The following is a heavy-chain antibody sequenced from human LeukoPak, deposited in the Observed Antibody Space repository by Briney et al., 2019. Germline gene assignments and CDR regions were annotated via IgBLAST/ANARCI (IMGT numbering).Heavy chain of an antibody. CDR2: VSTDSTYT. J-gene: IGHJ4*02. CDR3: ASGRGYDSSGYPDQEY. CDR1: GFTFSDYY. Sequence: GGSLRLSCTASGFTFSDYYMTWIRQAPGKGLEWLSYVSTDSTYTNYADSVKGRFTISRDNAKNSLYLQMNSLRAEDTAVYYCASGRGYDSSGYPDQEYWGQGTLVTVSS. V-gene: IGHV3-11*06. D-gene: IGHD3-22*01.